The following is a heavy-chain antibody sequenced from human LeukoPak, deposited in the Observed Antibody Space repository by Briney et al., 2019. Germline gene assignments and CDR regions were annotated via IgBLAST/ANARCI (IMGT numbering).Heavy chain of an antibody. CDR1: GFTFSDYA. Sequence: GGSLRLSCAASGFTFSDYAMSWVRQAPGKGLEWVAVIWYDGSNKYYADSVKGRFTISRDNSKNTLYLQMNSLRAEDTAVYYCARDAVYSSSWQYYWGQGTLVTVSS. CDR2: IWYDGSNK. J-gene: IGHJ4*02. CDR3: ARDAVYSSSWQYY. V-gene: IGHV3-33*08. D-gene: IGHD6-13*01.